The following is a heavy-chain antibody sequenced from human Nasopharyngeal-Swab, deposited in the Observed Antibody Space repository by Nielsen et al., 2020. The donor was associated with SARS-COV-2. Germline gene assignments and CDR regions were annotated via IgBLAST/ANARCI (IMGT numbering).Heavy chain of an antibody. J-gene: IGHJ4*02. CDR3: AKAGYYYDSSGYCIDY. CDR2: TYYRSKWYN. D-gene: IGHD3-22*01. V-gene: IGHV6-1*01. CDR1: GDSVSSNSAA. Sequence: SQTLSFTCAISGDSVSSNSAAWNWIRQSPSRGLEWLGRTYYRSKWYNDYAVSVKSRITINPDTSKNQFSLQLNSVTPEDTAVYYCAKAGYYYDSSGYCIDYWGQGTLVTVSS.